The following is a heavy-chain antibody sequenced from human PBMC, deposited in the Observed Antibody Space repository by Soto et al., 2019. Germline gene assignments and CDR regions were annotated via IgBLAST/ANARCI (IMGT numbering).Heavy chain of an antibody. D-gene: IGHD3-3*01. CDR3: ASFYDFWSGYFRTLFDY. V-gene: IGHV4-39*01. CDR2: IYYSGST. Sequence: SETLSLTCTVSGGSISSSSYYWGWIRQPPGKGLEWIGSIYYSGSTYYNPSLKSRVTISVDTSKNQFSLKLSSVTAADTAVYYCASFYDFWSGYFRTLFDYWGQGVLVT. J-gene: IGHJ4*02. CDR1: GGSISSSSYY.